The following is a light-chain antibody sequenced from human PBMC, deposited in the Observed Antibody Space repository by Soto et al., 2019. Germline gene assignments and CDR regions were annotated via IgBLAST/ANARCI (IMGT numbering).Light chain of an antibody. CDR3: AAWDDSLNGVV. CDR2: SNN. V-gene: IGLV1-44*01. Sequence: QSVLTQPPSASGTPGQRVTISCSGSSYNIGSKTVNWYQQLPGTAPKLLIYSNNQRPSGVPDRFSGSKSGTSASLAISGLQSEDEADYYCAAWDDSLNGVVFGGGTKVTVL. CDR1: SYNIGSKT. J-gene: IGLJ2*01.